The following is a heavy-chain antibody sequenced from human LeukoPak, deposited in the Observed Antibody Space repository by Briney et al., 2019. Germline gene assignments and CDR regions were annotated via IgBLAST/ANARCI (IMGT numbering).Heavy chain of an antibody. CDR3: AKDQMGITMVREARDYFDY. CDR2: ISDGGGTT. Sequence: GGSLRLSCAASGFTFSSYAMSWVRQAPGKGLEWVSAISDGGGTTYYADSVQGRFTISRDYSKNTLFLQMNSLRADDTAVYYCAKDQMGITMVREARDYFDYWGQGSLVTVSS. D-gene: IGHD3-10*01. V-gene: IGHV3-23*01. CDR1: GFTFSSYA. J-gene: IGHJ4*02.